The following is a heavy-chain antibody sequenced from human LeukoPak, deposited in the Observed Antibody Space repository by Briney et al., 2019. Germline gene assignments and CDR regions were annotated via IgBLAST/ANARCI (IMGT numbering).Heavy chain of an antibody. CDR1: GFTVSSNY. V-gene: IGHV3-53*01. CDR3: ARDWGYCSGGSCYSAFDY. D-gene: IGHD2-15*01. Sequence: PGGSLRLSCAASGFTVSSNYMSWVRQAPGKGLEWVSVIYSGGSTYYADCVKCRFTITRDNSHNTLYLQMNSLRAEDTAVYYCARDWGYCSGGSCYSAFDYWGQGTLVTVSS. J-gene: IGHJ4*02. CDR2: IYSGGST.